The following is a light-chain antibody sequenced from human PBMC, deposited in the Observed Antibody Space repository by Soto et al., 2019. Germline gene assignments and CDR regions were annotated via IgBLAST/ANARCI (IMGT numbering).Light chain of an antibody. V-gene: IGKV3-20*01. J-gene: IGKJ2*01. CDR2: GAS. CDR3: HHYSRSPPYT. Sequence: EIVLTQSPDTLSLSPGERATVSCRASQSVSNNDLAWYQQRPGQAPRLVLYGASTRPTGIPDRFSGSGSGTEFTLTISSREPEDFAVYYCHHYSRSPPYTFGQGTKLDIK. CDR1: QSVSNND.